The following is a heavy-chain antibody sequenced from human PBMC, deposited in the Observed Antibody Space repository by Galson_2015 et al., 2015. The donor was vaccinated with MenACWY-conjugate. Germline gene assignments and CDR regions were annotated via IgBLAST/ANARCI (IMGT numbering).Heavy chain of an antibody. CDR3: ARASYRHDTWFDP. J-gene: IGHJ5*02. D-gene: IGHD3-16*02. Sequence: SETLSLTCTVSGGSISNNNYYWGWIRQPPGKGLEWIGNIYYIGNTYYNPSLKSRVTMSIDTSKNQFSLTLTSLTAADTAVYSCARASYRHDTWFDPSGQGTLVTVSS. CDR2: IYYIGNT. V-gene: IGHV4-39*07. CDR1: GGSISNNNYY.